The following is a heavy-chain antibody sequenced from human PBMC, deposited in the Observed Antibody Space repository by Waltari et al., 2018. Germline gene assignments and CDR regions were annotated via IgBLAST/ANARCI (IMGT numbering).Heavy chain of an antibody. J-gene: IGHJ4*02. CDR2: IYSVGST. V-gene: IGHV3-53*01. CDR3: AKVDNVGLNNY. D-gene: IGHD1-1*01. CDR1: GLTVVNNF. Sequence: EVQLVESGGDLIQPGGSLRLSCADSGLTVVNNFMGWVCQVPGKGLELFSVIYSVGSTNYIDSVSGRFTISRDSSNNTLYLQMNSLRAEDTAVYYCAKVDNVGLNNYWGQGTLVTVSS.